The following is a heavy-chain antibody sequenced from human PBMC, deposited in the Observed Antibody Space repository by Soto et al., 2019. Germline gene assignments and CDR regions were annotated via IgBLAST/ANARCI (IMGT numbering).Heavy chain of an antibody. V-gene: IGHV4-39*01. J-gene: IGHJ4*02. CDR1: GGSVSNSSYY. D-gene: IGHD3-10*01. CDR2: IYYRGST. CDR3: VRKFYYFGSGREIDS. Sequence: QLQLQESGPGLVRPSETLSLTRTVSGGSVSNSSYYWGWIRQPPGKGLEWIGSIYYRGSTFYNRSLRSGVTITIDTSSNQFSLKLASVTAADTAMYFCVRKFYYFGSGREIDSWGQGTLVTVSS.